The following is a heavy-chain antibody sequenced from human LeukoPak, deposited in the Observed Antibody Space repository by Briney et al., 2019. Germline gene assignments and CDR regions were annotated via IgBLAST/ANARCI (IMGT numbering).Heavy chain of an antibody. Sequence: ASVKVSCKASGYTFTGYYMHWVRQAPGQGLEWMGWINPNSGGTNYAQKFQGRVTMTRDTSISTAYMELSSLRSEDTAVYYCASSYSSGLYHWFDPWGQGTLVTVSS. D-gene: IGHD6-19*01. V-gene: IGHV1-2*02. CDR3: ASSYSSGLYHWFDP. J-gene: IGHJ5*02. CDR1: GYTFTGYY. CDR2: INPNSGGT.